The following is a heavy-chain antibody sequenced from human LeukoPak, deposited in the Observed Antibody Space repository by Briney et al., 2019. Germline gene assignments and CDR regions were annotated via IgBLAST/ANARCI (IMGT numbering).Heavy chain of an antibody. CDR1: GFTFSSYA. CDR2: ISGSGGST. D-gene: IGHD5-12*01. J-gene: IGHJ6*03. V-gene: IGHV3-23*01. Sequence: GGSLRLSCAASGFTFSSYAMSWVRQAPGKGLEWVSAISGSGGSTYYADSVKGRFTISRDNSKNTLYLQMNSLRAEDTAVYYCAKVATISYYYYYYIDVWGKGTTVTVSS. CDR3: AKVATISYYYYYYIDV.